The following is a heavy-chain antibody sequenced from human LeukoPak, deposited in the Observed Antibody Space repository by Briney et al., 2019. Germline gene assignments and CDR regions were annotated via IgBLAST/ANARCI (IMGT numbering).Heavy chain of an antibody. CDR3: TMVRGVKNGFYYYYYMDV. CDR2: INSDGSST. D-gene: IGHD3-10*01. CDR1: GFTFSSYW. J-gene: IGHJ6*03. V-gene: IGHV3-74*01. Sequence: PGGSLRLSCAASGFTFSSYWMHWVRQAPGKGLVWVSRINSDGSSTSCADSVKGRFTISRDNAKNTLYLQMNSLRAEDTAVYYCTMVRGVKNGFYYYYYMDVWGKGTTVTISS.